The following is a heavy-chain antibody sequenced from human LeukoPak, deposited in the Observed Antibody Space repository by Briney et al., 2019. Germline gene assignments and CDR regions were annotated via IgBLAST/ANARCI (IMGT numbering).Heavy chain of an antibody. CDR3: AKASVSRSWFDAFDI. V-gene: IGHV3-23*01. J-gene: IGHJ3*02. Sequence: PGGTLRLSCAASGFTFSSYAMSWVRQAPGKGLEWVSAISGSGGSTYYADSVKGRFTISRDNSKNTLYLQMNSLRAEDTAVYYCAKASVSRSWFDAFDIWGQGTMVTVSS. CDR2: ISGSGGST. D-gene: IGHD6-13*01. CDR1: GFTFSSYA.